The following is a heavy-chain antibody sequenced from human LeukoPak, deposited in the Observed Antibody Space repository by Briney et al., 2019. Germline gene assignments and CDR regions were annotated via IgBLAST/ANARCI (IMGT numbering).Heavy chain of an antibody. CDR1: GFTFSSYA. Sequence: GGSLRLSCAASGFTFSSYAMSWVRQAPGKGLEWVSAISGSGGSTYYADSVKGRFTISRDNAKKSVYLQVNSLRAEDTGVYHCARIGYRSSSFDYWGQGTLVTVSS. J-gene: IGHJ4*02. CDR3: ARIGYRSSSFDY. D-gene: IGHD6-13*01. CDR2: ISGSGGST. V-gene: IGHV3-23*01.